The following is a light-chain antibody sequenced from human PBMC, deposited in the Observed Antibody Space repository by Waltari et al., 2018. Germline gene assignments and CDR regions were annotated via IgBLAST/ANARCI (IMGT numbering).Light chain of an antibody. CDR2: DAS. Sequence: DIHLTQSPSSVSASVGDRVTITCQASQGISKYLNWYQQKPGKVPKLLIYDASNLESGVPSRFSGSGSGTDFTFTISGLQPEDIATYYCQQYENIPITFGQGTRLEIK. V-gene: IGKV1-33*01. J-gene: IGKJ5*01. CDR1: QGISKY. CDR3: QQYENIPIT.